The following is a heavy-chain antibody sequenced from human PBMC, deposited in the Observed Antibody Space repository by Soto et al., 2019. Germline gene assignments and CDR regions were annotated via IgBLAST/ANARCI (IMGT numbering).Heavy chain of an antibody. CDR3: ARRIRTDYGDRIYYYYYGMDV. CDR1: GGSISSSSYY. V-gene: IGHV4-39*01. J-gene: IGHJ6*02. Sequence: PSETLSLTCTVSGGSISSSSYYWGWIRQPPGKGLEWIGSIYYSGSTYYNPSLKSRVTISVDTSKNQFSLKLSSVTAADTAVYYCARRIRTDYGDRIYYYYYGMDVWGQGTTVTVS. CDR2: IYYSGST. D-gene: IGHD4-17*01.